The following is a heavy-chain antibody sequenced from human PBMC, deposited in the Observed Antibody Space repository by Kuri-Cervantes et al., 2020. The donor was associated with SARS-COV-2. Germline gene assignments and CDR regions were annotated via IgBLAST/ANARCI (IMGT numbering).Heavy chain of an antibody. J-gene: IGHJ6*03. CDR2: IFSNDEK. CDR1: GFSLSNARMG. Sequence: SGPTLVKPTETLTLTCTVSGFSLSNARMGVSWIRQPPGKALEWLAYIFSNDEKSYSTSLKSRLTISKDTSKSQVVPTMTNMDPVDTATYYCARSCSTKAGRCYMDVWGKGTTVTVSS. V-gene: IGHV2-26*01. D-gene: IGHD5/OR15-5a*01. CDR3: ARSCSTKAGRCYMDV.